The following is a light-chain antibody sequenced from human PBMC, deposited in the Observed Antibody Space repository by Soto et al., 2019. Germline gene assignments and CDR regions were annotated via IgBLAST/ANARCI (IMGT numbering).Light chain of an antibody. Sequence: DIEMTQSPSSLSASVGDRVTITCRASQSSSSYLNWYQQKPGKAPKLLIYAASSLQSGVPSRFSGSGSGTEFNLTISSLQPEDVANYYCQQSYSTPWTFGQGTKVEIK. CDR3: QQSYSTPWT. CDR1: QSSSSY. J-gene: IGKJ1*01. V-gene: IGKV1-39*01. CDR2: AAS.